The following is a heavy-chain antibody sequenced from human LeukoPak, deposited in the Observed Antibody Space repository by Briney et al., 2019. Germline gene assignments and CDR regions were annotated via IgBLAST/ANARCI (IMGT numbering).Heavy chain of an antibody. D-gene: IGHD3-10*01. V-gene: IGHV4-59*01. J-gene: IGHJ4*02. CDR1: GGSISSYY. Sequence: SETLSLTCTVSGGSISSYYWSWIRQPPGKGLEWIGYIYYSGSTNYNPSLKSRVTISVDTSKNQFSLKLSSVTAADTAVYYCARAVYGSGSPVNLGVDYWGQGTLVTVSS. CDR2: IYYSGST. CDR3: ARAVYGSGSPVNLGVDY.